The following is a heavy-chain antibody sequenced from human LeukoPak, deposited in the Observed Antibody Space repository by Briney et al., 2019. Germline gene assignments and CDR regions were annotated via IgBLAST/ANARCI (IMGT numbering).Heavy chain of an antibody. Sequence: GGSLRLSCAASGLTFSNYSMNWVRQAPGKGLEWVSSIRSSSSYIYYADSVKGRFTVSRDNAKNSLYLQMNSLRAEDTAVYYCARGSEAVVTVMSDYWGQGTLVTVSS. J-gene: IGHJ4*02. D-gene: IGHD2-21*02. V-gene: IGHV3-21*01. CDR2: IRSSSSYI. CDR3: ARGSEAVVTVMSDY. CDR1: GLTFSNYS.